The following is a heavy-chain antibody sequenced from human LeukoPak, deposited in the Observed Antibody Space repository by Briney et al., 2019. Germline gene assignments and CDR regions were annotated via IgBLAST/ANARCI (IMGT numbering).Heavy chain of an antibody. V-gene: IGHV3-66*02. D-gene: IGHD4-23*01. CDR3: ARDPHGGNSLYY. J-gene: IGHJ4*02. CDR1: GFTVSSNY. Sequence: GGSLRLSCTACGFTVSSNYMSWVRQAPWKGLEWVSVIYSGGSTYYADSVKGRFTISRDNSKNTLYLQMNSLRAEDTAVYYCARDPHGGNSLYYWGQGTLVTVSS. CDR2: IYSGGST.